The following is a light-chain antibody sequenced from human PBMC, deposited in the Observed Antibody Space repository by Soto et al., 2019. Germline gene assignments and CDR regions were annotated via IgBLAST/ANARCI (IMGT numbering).Light chain of an antibody. J-gene: IGLJ1*01. CDR2: DVY. CDR1: SSDVGGFNY. CDR3: SSYTTTSSYV. Sequence: QSVLTQPANVSGSPGQPITISCTGTSSDVGGFNYVSWYQQHAGKAPKLLIFDVYSRPSGISNRFSGSKSGNTASLTISGLQAEDEADYYCSSYTTTSSYVFGAGTNVTVL. V-gene: IGLV2-14*01.